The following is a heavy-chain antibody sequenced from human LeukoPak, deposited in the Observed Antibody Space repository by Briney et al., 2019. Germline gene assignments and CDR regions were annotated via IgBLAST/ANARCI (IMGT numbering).Heavy chain of an antibody. D-gene: IGHD1-20*01. CDR2: INPRSGNT. CDR1: WYTFISFY. CDR3: ARHSLIGTTPFDY. V-gene: IGHV1-46*01. J-gene: IGHJ4*02. Sequence: ASFKVSFKASWYTFISFYIHWGGPGAGQGLGWVGVINPRSGNTPYAQQFQGRVTMTRDTHTSTVYLESSSLRSEDTAVYYCARHSLIGTTPFDYWGQGTLVTVPS.